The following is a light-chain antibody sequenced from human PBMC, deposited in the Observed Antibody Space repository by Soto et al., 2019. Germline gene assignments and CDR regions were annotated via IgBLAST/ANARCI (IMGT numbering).Light chain of an antibody. Sequence: EIVLTQSPGTLSLSPGARATLSCGASQTVNSKYLAWYQQKVGQAPRLLIYGASRRASGIPERFSGSGSGTHFTLTINNMEPEDFAVYYCQHYGTSPYTFGQGTKVEI. CDR1: QTVNSKY. J-gene: IGKJ2*01. V-gene: IGKV3-20*01. CDR3: QHYGTSPYT. CDR2: GAS.